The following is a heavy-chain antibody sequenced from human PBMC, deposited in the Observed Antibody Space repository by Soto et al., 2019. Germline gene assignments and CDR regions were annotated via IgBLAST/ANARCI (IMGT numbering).Heavy chain of an antibody. CDR2: VNQDGSAK. Sequence: PGGSLRLSCAASGFTFSSYAMHWVRQAPGKGLEWVANVNQDGSAKYYVDSMKGRFTISRDNAKNSLSLQMNSLRAEDTAVYYCTRVSLLEAPDYWGQGTLVTVSS. CDR3: TRVSLLEAPDY. D-gene: IGHD1-1*01. J-gene: IGHJ4*02. CDR1: GFTFSSYA. V-gene: IGHV3-7*01.